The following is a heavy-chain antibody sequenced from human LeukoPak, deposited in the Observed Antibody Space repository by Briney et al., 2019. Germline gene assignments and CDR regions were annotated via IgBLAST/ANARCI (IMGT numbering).Heavy chain of an antibody. V-gene: IGHV4-4*07. Sequence: ETLCLTCTVSGGSMSNYYWSWIRQPAGKGLEWIGRIFTSGSTHYNPSLRSRVTISLDKSKNQFSLKVNSVTVADTAVYFCAREEYNDSSGRFLWGQVALVTVSS. CDR3: AREEYNDSSGRFL. J-gene: IGHJ4*02. CDR1: GGSMSNYY. CDR2: IFTSGST. D-gene: IGHD3-22*01.